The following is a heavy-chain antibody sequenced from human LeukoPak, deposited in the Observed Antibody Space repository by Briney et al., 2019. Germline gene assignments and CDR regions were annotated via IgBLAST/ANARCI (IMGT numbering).Heavy chain of an antibody. V-gene: IGHV1-8*01. CDR3: ARGRTPFITMIVVRPHYYYYMDV. CDR1: GYTFTSYD. CDR2: MNPNSGNT. D-gene: IGHD3-22*01. J-gene: IGHJ6*03. Sequence: GASVKVSCKASGYTFTSYDINWVRQATGQGLEWMGWMNPNSGNTGYAQKFQGRVTMTRNTSISTAYMELSSLRSEDTAVYYCARGRTPFITMIVVRPHYYYYMDVWGKGTTVTISS.